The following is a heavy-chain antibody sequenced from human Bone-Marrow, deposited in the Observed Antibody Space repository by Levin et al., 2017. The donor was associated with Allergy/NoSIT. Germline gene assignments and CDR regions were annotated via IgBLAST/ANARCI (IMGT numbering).Heavy chain of an antibody. CDR3: ARSVSSSWSV. D-gene: IGHD6-13*01. V-gene: IGHV3-21*01. CDR1: GFTFSSYS. J-gene: IGHJ4*02. CDR2: ISSSSSYI. Sequence: GESLKISCAASGFTFSSYSMNWVRQAPGKGLEWVSSISSSSSYIYYADSVKGRFTISRDNAKNSLYLQMNSLRAEDTAVYYCARSVSSSWSVRGQGTLVTVSS.